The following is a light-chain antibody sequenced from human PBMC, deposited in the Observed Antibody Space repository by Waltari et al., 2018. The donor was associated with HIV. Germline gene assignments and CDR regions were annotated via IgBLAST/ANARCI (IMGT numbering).Light chain of an antibody. CDR1: QTVLYSSNNKIY. CDR2: WAS. Sequence: DIVMNKSPDSLAASLGERATINCRSSQTVLYSSNNKIYLAWYQQKPGQPPKLLIYWASTRESGVPDRFSGSGSGTDFTLTISSLQAEDVAVYYCQQYYSSPQTFGPGTKVDIK. CDR3: QQYYSSPQT. J-gene: IGKJ3*01. V-gene: IGKV4-1*01.